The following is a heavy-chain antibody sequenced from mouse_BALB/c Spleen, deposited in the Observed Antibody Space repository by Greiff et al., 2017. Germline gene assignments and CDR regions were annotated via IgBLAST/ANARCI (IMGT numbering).Heavy chain of an antibody. CDR1: GYTFTSYY. V-gene: IGHV1S81*02. J-gene: IGHJ4*01. CDR3: TRTGGQGYYYAMDY. CDR2: INPSNGGT. Sequence: QVQLQQSGAELVKPGASVKLSCKASGYTFTSYYMYWVKQRPGQGLEWIGEINPSNGGTNFNEKFKSKATLTVDKSSSTAYMQLSSLTSEDSAVYYCTRTGGQGYYYAMDYWGQGTSVTGSS. D-gene: IGHD3-3*01.